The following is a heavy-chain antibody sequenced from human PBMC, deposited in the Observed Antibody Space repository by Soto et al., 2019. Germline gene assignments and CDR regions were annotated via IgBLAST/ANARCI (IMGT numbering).Heavy chain of an antibody. CDR2: ISSSSSTI. Sequence: GGSLRLSCAASGFTFSSYSMNWVRQAPGKGLEWVSYISSSSSTIYYADSVKGRFTISRDNAKNSLYLQMNSLRAEDTAVYYCARDEEDYYDSSGPSYWGQGTLVTVSS. D-gene: IGHD3-22*01. J-gene: IGHJ4*02. CDR3: ARDEEDYYDSSGPSY. CDR1: GFTFSSYS. V-gene: IGHV3-48*01.